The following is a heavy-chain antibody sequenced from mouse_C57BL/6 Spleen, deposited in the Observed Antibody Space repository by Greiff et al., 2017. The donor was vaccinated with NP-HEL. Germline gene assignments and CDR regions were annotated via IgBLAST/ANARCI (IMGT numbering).Heavy chain of an antibody. CDR2: IDPEDGEN. V-gene: IGHV14-2*01. CDR3: ATTVVSWYFDV. CDR1: GFNIKDYY. D-gene: IGHD1-1*01. J-gene: IGHJ1*03. Sequence: VQLQQSGAELVKPGASVKLSCTASGFNIKDYYMHWVKQRTEQGLEWIGRIDPEDGENKYAPKFQGKATITADTSSNTAYLQLSSLTSEDTAVYYCATTVVSWYFDVWGTGTTVTVSS.